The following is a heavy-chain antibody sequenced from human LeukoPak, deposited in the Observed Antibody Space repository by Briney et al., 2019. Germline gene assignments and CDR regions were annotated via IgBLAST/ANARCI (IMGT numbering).Heavy chain of an antibody. CDR2: IYTSGST. J-gene: IGHJ4*02. CDR1: GGSISSYY. V-gene: IGHV4-4*09. CDR3: ARQERGTLDY. Sequence: SETLSLTCTVSGGSISSYYWSWIRQPPGKGLEWIGYIYTSGSTNYNPSLKSRVTISVDTSKYQFSLKLSSVTAADTAVYYCARQERGTLDYWGQGTLVTVSS.